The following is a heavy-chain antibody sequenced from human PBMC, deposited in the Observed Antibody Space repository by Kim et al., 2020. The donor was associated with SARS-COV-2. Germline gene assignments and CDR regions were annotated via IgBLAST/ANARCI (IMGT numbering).Heavy chain of an antibody. J-gene: IGHJ3*01. CDR1: GYTFTNHV. D-gene: IGHD1-26*01. V-gene: IGHV1-3*04. Sequence: ASVKVSCKASGYTFTNHVIHWVRQAPGQRLEWMGWINTGTGATEYSQNFQGRVTITRDTSASTAYMELSSLRSEYTAVYFCARIIIVGSSALDVWGQGTMVIVSS. CDR3: ARIIIVGSSALDV. CDR2: INTGTGAT.